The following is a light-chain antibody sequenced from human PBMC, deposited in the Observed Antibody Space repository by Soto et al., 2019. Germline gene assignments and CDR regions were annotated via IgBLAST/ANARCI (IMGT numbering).Light chain of an antibody. CDR2: DAP. V-gene: IGKV3-20*01. CDR3: QQFSSYPLT. J-gene: IGKJ4*01. Sequence: EFVLTQSPGTLSLSPGERATLSCRASQTVRNNYLAWYQQKPGQAPRLLIYDAPSRATGIPDRFSGGGSGTDFTLTISRLEPEDFAVYYCQQFSSYPLTFGGVTKVEIK. CDR1: QTVRNNY.